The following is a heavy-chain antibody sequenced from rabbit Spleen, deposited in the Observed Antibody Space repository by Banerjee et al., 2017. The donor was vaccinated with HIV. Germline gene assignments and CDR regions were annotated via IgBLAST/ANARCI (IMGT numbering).Heavy chain of an antibody. D-gene: IGHD2-1*01. V-gene: IGHV1S69*01. J-gene: IGHJ4*01. CDR2: MRTGGST. CDR1: GFSLSSYY. Sequence: QSVEESGGRLVTPGTPLTLTCTASGFSLSSYYMIWVRQAPGKGLEYIGHMRTGGSTYHASWAKGRFTISKTSSTTVTLQMTSLTAADTAIYFCARGSAAMTMVITGFYFNLWGPGTLVTVS. CDR3: ARGSAAMTMVITGFYFNL.